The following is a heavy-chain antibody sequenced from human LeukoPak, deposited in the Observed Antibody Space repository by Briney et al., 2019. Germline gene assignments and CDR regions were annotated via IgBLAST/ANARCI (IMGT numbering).Heavy chain of an antibody. V-gene: IGHV4-61*02. CDR2: IYTSGST. Sequence: SETLSLTCTVSGGSISSGSYYWSWIRQPAGKGLEWIGRIYTSGSTNYNPSLKSRVTISVDTSKNQFSLKLSSVTAADTAVYYCARVGLWFGELSDFDYWGQGTLVTVSS. D-gene: IGHD3-10*01. CDR1: GGSISSGSYY. J-gene: IGHJ4*02. CDR3: ARVGLWFGELSDFDY.